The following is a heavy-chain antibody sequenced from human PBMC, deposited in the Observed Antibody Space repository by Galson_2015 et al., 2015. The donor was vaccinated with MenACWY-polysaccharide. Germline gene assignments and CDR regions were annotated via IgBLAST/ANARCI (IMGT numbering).Heavy chain of an antibody. J-gene: IGHJ4*02. CDR3: AKYRGFQPSYLDF. Sequence: YLRLSCAASGLTFEGYAMHWVRQAPGKGLEWVGLISGEGATTYYADSVRGRFTISRDNRKNSLYLHMKSLGSEDTAVYYCAKYRGFQPSYLDFWGQGTLVSVSS. D-gene: IGHD1-14*01. V-gene: IGHV3-43*02. CDR1: GLTFEGYA. CDR2: ISGEGATT.